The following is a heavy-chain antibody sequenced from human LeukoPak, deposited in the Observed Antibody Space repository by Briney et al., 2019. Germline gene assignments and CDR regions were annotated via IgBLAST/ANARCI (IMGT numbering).Heavy chain of an antibody. CDR1: GGTFSSYA. V-gene: IGHV1-69*05. Sequence: SVKVSCKASGGTFSSYAISWVRQAPGQGLEWMGRIIPIFGTANYAQKFQGRVTITTDESTSTAYMGLSSLRSDDTAVYYCARDLVVVVPAAILDYWGQGTLVTVSS. J-gene: IGHJ4*02. CDR3: ARDLVVVVPAAILDY. D-gene: IGHD2-2*01. CDR2: IIPIFGTA.